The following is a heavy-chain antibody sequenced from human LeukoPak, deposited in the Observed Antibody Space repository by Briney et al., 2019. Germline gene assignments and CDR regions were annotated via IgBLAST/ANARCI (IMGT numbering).Heavy chain of an antibody. V-gene: IGHV4-59*01. CDR2: IYYSGTT. CDR1: GGSISSYY. Sequence: PSETLSLTCTVSGGSISSYYWSWIRQPPGKGLEWIGYIYYSGTTNYNPSLKSRVTMSVDTSKNQFSLRLNSVTPADTAVYYCARALEMATIHFDYWGQGTLVTVSS. D-gene: IGHD5-24*01. CDR3: ARALEMATIHFDY. J-gene: IGHJ4*02.